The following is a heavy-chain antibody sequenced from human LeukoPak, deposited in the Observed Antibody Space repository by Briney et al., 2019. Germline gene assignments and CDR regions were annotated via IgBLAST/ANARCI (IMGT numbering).Heavy chain of an antibody. CDR2: IYPGDSDI. D-gene: IGHD5-24*01. CDR1: GYRFTSKW. V-gene: IGHV5-51*01. J-gene: IGHJ4*02. Sequence: GESLKISCQASGYRFTSKWIAWVRQVPGKGLEWMGIIYPGDSDIRYSPSFQGQVTISVDKSISSASLQWSSLKASDTATYYCARRSEGMATSAFDYWGQGTVVTVST. CDR3: ARRSEGMATSAFDY.